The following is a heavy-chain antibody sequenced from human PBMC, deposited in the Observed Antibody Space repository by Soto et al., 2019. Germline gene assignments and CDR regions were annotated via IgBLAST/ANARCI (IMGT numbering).Heavy chain of an antibody. J-gene: IGHJ5*01. CDR3: ARAGLGLAFDS. V-gene: IGHV4-4*02. D-gene: IGHD6-19*01. Sequence: QVQLQESGPGLVKSSGTLSLTCAVSGDSMNNNNWWSWVRQSPRKGLEWIAEIYHSGATNYNPSLQSRVTISIDKSEKQFSLKLNSVTAADTAVYYCARAGLGLAFDSWGQGALVTVSS. CDR1: GDSMNNNNW. CDR2: IYHSGAT.